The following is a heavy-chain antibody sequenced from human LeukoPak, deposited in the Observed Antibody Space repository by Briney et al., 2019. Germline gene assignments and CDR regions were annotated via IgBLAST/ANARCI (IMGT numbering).Heavy chain of an antibody. CDR1: GYTFTSYD. CDR3: ARGPYDFWSGPYYYYGMDV. D-gene: IGHD3-3*01. CDR2: MNPNSGNT. J-gene: IGHJ6*02. V-gene: IGHV1-8*01. Sequence: ASVTVSCKASGYTFTSYDINWVRQATGQGLEWMGWMNPNSGNTGYARKFQGRVTMTRNTSISTAYMELSSLRSEDTAVYYCARGPYDFWSGPYYYYGMDVWGQGTTVTVSS.